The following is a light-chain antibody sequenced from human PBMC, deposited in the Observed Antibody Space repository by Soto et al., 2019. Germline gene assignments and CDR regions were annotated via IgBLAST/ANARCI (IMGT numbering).Light chain of an antibody. CDR3: FSSVGRERL. CDR1: SSDVGSYDL. CDR2: EVS. Sequence: QSALTQPASVSGSPGQSITISCTGTSSDVGSYDLVSWYQQHPGKAPKVMIYEVSKLPSGVSNRFSGSKSGNTASLTISGRQAEDEADYYCFSSVGRERLFGGGTKLTV. J-gene: IGLJ3*02. V-gene: IGLV2-23*02.